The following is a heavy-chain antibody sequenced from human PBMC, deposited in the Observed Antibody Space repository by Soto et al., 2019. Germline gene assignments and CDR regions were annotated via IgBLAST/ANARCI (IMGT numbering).Heavy chain of an antibody. V-gene: IGHV3-23*01. CDR1: GFTFSGYS. D-gene: IGHD1-7*01. CDR3: AKNQERELPRVIDF. CDR2: MSGSSSTT. Sequence: GGSLRLSCAASGFTFSGYSMSWVRQAPGKGLEWDSSMSGSSSTTYYADSVRGRFTISRDRSKNTLYLQMSSLRAEDTALYYCAKNQERELPRVIDFWGQGTLVTVSS. J-gene: IGHJ4*02.